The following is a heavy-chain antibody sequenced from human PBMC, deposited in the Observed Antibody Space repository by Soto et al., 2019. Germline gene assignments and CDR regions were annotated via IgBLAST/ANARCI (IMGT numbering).Heavy chain of an antibody. CDR3: ARVDSYGSGRKQVDP. V-gene: IGHV4-31*03. CDR2: IYYSGSP. D-gene: IGHD3-10*01. J-gene: IGHJ5*02. CDR1: GGAIGSGSYY. Sequence: QVQLQESGPGLVKPSQTLSLTCTVSGGAIGSGSYYWSWIRQHPGRGLEWIGYIYYSGSPYYNPSLKSRVTISVDTSKNQFSRKLSSVTAADTAVYYCARVDSYGSGRKQVDPWGQGTLVTVSS.